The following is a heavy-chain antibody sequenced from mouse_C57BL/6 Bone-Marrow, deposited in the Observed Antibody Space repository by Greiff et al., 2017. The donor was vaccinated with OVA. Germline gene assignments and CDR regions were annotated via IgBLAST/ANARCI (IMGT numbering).Heavy chain of an antibody. Sequence: QVQLKQSGAELARPGASVKMSCKASGYTFTSYTMHWVKQRPGQGLEWIGYINPSSGYTKYNQKFKDKATLTADKSSSTAYMQLSSLTSEDSAVYYCARWGWLLRTWFAYWGQGTLVTVSA. J-gene: IGHJ3*01. CDR1: GYTFTSYT. D-gene: IGHD2-3*01. CDR2: INPSSGYT. V-gene: IGHV1-4*01. CDR3: ARWGWLLRTWFAY.